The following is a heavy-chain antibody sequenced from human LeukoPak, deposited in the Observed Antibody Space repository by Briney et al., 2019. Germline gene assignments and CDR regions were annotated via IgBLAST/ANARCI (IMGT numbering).Heavy chain of an antibody. Sequence: GGSLRLSCAASGFTLSSYAMSWVRQAPGKGLEWVSGISWNSGSIGYADSVKGRFTISRDNAKNSLYLQMNSLRAEDTALYYCAKDTGIAVAGTEFDYWGQGTLVTVSS. V-gene: IGHV3-9*01. CDR1: GFTLSSYA. J-gene: IGHJ4*02. D-gene: IGHD6-19*01. CDR3: AKDTGIAVAGTEFDY. CDR2: ISWNSGSI.